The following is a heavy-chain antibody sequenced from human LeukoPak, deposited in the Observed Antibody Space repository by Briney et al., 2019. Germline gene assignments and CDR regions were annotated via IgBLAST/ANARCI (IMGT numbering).Heavy chain of an antibody. CDR3: ARGGIRTAASKFDY. CDR2: INPNSGGT. D-gene: IGHD6-13*01. CDR1: GYTFTGYS. J-gene: IGHJ4*02. Sequence: ASVTVSCKAYGYTFTGYSMHWVRQAPGQGLEWMGWINPNSGGTKYAQKFEGRVTMTRDTSISTAYMELSRVTSDDTAVYYCARGGIRTAASKFDYWGQGTLVTVSS. V-gene: IGHV1-2*02.